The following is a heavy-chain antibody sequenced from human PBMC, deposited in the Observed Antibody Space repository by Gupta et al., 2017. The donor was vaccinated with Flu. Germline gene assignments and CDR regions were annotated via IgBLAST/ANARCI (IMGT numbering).Heavy chain of an antibody. D-gene: IGHD3-3*01. CDR3: ARDGLRFLEWLSTYYFDY. CDR2: IWYDGSNK. Sequence: QVQLVESGGGVVQPGRSLRLSCAASGFTFSSYGMHWVRQAPGKGLEWVAVIWYDGSNKYYADSVKGRFTISRDNSKNTLYLQMNSLRAEDTAVYYCARDGLRFLEWLSTYYFDYWGQGTLVTVSS. J-gene: IGHJ4*02. CDR1: GFTFSSYG. V-gene: IGHV3-33*01.